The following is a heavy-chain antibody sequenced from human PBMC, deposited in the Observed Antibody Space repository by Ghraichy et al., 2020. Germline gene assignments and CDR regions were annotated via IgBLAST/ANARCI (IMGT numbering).Heavy chain of an antibody. V-gene: IGHV4-61*02. D-gene: IGHD6-13*01. Sequence: SETLSLTCTVSGGSISSGSYYWTWIRQPAGKGLEWIGRIYTSGSTNYNPSLKSRVTISADTSKNQFSLKLSSVTAADTAVYYCARDRTIAAAGTAFDIWGQGRMVTVSS. CDR2: IYTSGST. CDR1: GGSISSGSYY. J-gene: IGHJ3*02. CDR3: ARDRTIAAAGTAFDI.